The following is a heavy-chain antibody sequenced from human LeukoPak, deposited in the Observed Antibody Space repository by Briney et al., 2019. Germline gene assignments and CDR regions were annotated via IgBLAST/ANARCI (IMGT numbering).Heavy chain of an antibody. CDR3: ARKAYYGSGKFKSHYGMDV. V-gene: IGHV4-34*01. Sequence: SETLSLTCAVYGGSFTGYYWSRIRQPPGKGLEWIGEIKHSGSTNFNPSLESRVTLSVDTSKNQFSLKVSSVTAADTAVYYCARKAYYGSGKFKSHYGMDVWANGTTVTVSS. J-gene: IGHJ6*04. CDR1: GGSFTGYY. D-gene: IGHD3-10*01. CDR2: IKHSGST.